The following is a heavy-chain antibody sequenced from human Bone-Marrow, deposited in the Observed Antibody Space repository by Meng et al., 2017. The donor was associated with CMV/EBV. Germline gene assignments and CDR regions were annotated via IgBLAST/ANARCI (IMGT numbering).Heavy chain of an antibody. Sequence: ASVKVSCKASGGTFTSYGISWVRQAPGQGLEWMGWISAYNGNTNYAQKLQGRVTMTTDTSTSTAYMELRSLRSDDTAVYYCAYGPTGEDWFDPWGQGTLVTVSS. D-gene: IGHD7-27*01. CDR1: GGTFTSYG. CDR3: AYGPTGEDWFDP. V-gene: IGHV1-18*01. CDR2: ISAYNGNT. J-gene: IGHJ5*02.